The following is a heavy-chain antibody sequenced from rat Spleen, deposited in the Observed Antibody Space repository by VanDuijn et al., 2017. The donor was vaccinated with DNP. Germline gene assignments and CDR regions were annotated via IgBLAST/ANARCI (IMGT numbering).Heavy chain of an antibody. D-gene: IGHD4-3*01. CDR1: GFTFSDYY. J-gene: IGHJ2*01. CDR3: VRWYNSGYYFDY. Sequence: EVKLVESGGGVVQPGRSMTLSCAASGFTFSDYYLAWVRQGPTRGLEWVASISTGGASTYYRDSVKGRFTISRDNAKRTLYLQMNSLRSEDMATYYCVRWYNSGYYFDYWGQGVMVTVSS. CDR2: ISTGGAST. V-gene: IGHV5-25*01.